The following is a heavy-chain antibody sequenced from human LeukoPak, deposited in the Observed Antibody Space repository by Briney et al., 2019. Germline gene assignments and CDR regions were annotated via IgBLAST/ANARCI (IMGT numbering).Heavy chain of an antibody. J-gene: IGHJ4*02. CDR1: GFTVSSNY. Sequence: PGGSLRLSCAASGFTVSSNYMSWVRQAPGKGLEWVSVIYSGGSTYYADSVKGRFTISRDNSKNTLYLQMNSLRAEDTAVYYCAREDYDSSGTYCFDYWGQGTLVTVSS. CDR3: AREDYDSSGTYCFDY. V-gene: IGHV3-53*01. CDR2: IYSGGST. D-gene: IGHD3-22*01.